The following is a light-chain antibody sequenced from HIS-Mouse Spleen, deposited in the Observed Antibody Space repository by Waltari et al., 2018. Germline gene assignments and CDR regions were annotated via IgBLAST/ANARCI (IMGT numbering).Light chain of an antibody. CDR1: QSVLYSSNNKNY. CDR3: QQYYSTPYT. Sequence: DIVMTQSPDSLAVSLGESAPLNCKSRQSVLYSSNNKNYLAWYQQKPGQPPKLLIYWAYTRESGVPARFSGSGSGTDFTLTISSLQAEDVAVYYCQQYYSTPYTFGQGTKLEIK. J-gene: IGKJ2*01. V-gene: IGKV4-1*01. CDR2: WAY.